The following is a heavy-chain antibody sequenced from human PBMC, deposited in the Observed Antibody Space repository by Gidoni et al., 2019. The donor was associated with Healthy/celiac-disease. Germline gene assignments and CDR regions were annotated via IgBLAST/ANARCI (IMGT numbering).Heavy chain of an antibody. CDR3: ARDQRPKGYYGMDV. Sequence: EVQLVETGGGLIQPGGSLRLSCAASGFTVSSNYMSWVRQAPGKGLGWVSVIYSGCSTYYADSVKGRFTISRDNSKNTLYLQMNSRRAEDTAVYYCARDQRPKGYYGMDVWGQGTTVTVSS. V-gene: IGHV3-53*02. J-gene: IGHJ6*02. CDR1: GFTVSSNY. CDR2: IYSGCST.